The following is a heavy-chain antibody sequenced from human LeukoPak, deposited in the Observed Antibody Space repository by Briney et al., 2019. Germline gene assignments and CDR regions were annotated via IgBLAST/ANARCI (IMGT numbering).Heavy chain of an antibody. CDR1: GFTVSRNY. V-gene: IGHV3-53*01. D-gene: IGHD1-26*01. CDR3: ARDPVGGSTIFDS. CDR2: IYSGGST. Sequence: GGSLRLSCADSGFTVSRNYMSWVRQAPGKGLEWVSIIYSGGSTYYADSVKGRFTISRDNSKNTLYLQMNSLRAEDTAVYYCARDPVGGSTIFDSWGQGTLVTVSS. J-gene: IGHJ4*02.